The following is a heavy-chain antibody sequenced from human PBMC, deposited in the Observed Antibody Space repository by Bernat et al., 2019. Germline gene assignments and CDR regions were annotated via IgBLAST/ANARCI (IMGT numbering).Heavy chain of an antibody. CDR3: ARLYSRSSPVDY. D-gene: IGHD6-6*01. V-gene: IGHV3-21*01. CDR1: GFIFSTYS. J-gene: IGHJ4*02. Sequence: EVQLVESGGGLVKPGGSLRLSCAASGFIFSTYSMNCFRQSPVNGLEWVSSISSSSTYIYYADSVKGRFTISRDNAKNSLYLKMNSLRAEDTAVYYCARLYSRSSPVDYWGQGKLVTVSS. CDR2: ISSSSTYI.